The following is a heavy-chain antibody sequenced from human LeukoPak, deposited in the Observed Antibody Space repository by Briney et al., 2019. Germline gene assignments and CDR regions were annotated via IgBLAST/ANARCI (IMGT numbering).Heavy chain of an antibody. V-gene: IGHV3-9*01. D-gene: IGHD5-18*01. CDR2: ISWNSGSI. J-gene: IGHJ4*02. CDR1: GFTFDDYA. CDR3: AKVYGGYSYGLDY. Sequence: GGSLTLSCAASGFTFDDYAMHWVRQAPGKGLEGVSGISWNSGSIGYADSVKGRFTISRDNAKNSLYLQMNSLRAEDTALYYCAKVYGGYSYGLDYWGQGTLVTVSS.